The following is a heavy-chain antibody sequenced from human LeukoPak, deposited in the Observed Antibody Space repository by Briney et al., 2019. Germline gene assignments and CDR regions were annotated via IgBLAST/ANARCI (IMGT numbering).Heavy chain of an antibody. V-gene: IGHV1-2*02. CDR3: ARDYTAMAVNWFDP. CDR1: GYTFTGYY. J-gene: IGHJ5*02. Sequence: ASVKVSCKASGYTFTGYYMHWVRQAPGQGLEWMGWINPNSGGTNYAQKFQGRVTITADESTSTAYMELSSLRSEDTAVYYCARDYTAMAVNWFDPWGQGTLVTVSS. D-gene: IGHD5-18*01. CDR2: INPNSGGT.